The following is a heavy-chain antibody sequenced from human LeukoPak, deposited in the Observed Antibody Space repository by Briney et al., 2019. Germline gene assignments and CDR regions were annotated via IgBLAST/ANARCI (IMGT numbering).Heavy chain of an antibody. J-gene: IGHJ4*02. CDR1: GGSFSGYY. Sequence: SETLSLTCAVYGGSFSGYYWSWIRQPPGKGLEWIGEINHSGSTNYNPSLKSRVTISVDTSKNQFSLKLSSVTAADTAVYYCARAYYDSSGYYDYWGQGTLVTVSS. CDR2: INHSGST. CDR3: ARAYYDSSGYYDY. D-gene: IGHD3-22*01. V-gene: IGHV4-34*01.